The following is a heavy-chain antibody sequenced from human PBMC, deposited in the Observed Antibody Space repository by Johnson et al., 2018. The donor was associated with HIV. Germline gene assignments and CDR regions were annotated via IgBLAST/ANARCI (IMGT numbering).Heavy chain of an antibody. V-gene: IGHV3-7*04. CDR2: IKQDGSEK. CDR1: GFTFSSHW. D-gene: IGHD7-27*01. J-gene: IGHJ3*02. CDR3: AGDMGTHAFDI. Sequence: VHLVESGGALVQPGGSLRLSCAASGFTFSSHWMNWVRQAPGKGLEWVANIKQDGSEKYYVDSVKGRFTISRDNAKNSLYLQMNSLRAEDTAVYYCAGDMGTHAFDIWGQGTMVTVSS.